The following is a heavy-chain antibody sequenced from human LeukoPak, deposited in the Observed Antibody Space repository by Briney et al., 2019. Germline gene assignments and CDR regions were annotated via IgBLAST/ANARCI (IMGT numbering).Heavy chain of an antibody. CDR3: AREVVNNWNYLDY. V-gene: IGHV3-64*01. CDR1: GFTFSRYA. CDR2: ISSNGGDT. J-gene: IGHJ4*02. Sequence: GGSLRLSCAASGFTFSRYAMHWVRQAPGKGLEYVSAISSNGGDTYYANSVKGRFTISRDNFKNTLYLQMGSLRAEDMAVYYCAREVVNNWNYLDYWGQGTLVTVSS. D-gene: IGHD1-20*01.